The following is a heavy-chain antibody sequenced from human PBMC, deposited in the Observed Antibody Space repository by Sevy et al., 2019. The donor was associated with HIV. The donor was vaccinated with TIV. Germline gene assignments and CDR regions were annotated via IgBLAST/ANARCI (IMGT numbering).Heavy chain of an antibody. CDR3: AKGERYYDSSGYYRPPEYFQH. CDR2: ISGSGGST. Sequence: GGSLRLPCAASGFTFSSYAMSWVRQAPGKGLEWVSAISGSGGSTYNADSVKGRFTISRDNSKNTLYLQMNSLRAEDTAVYYCAKGERYYDSSGYYRPPEYFQHWGQGTLVTVSS. J-gene: IGHJ1*01. D-gene: IGHD3-22*01. V-gene: IGHV3-23*01. CDR1: GFTFSSYA.